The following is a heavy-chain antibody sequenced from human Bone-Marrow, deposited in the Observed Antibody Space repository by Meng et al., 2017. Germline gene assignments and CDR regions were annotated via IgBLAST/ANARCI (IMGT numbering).Heavy chain of an antibody. J-gene: IGHJ4*02. D-gene: IGHD3-16*02. Sequence: GGSLRLSCAASGFTFSDYYMSWIRQAPGKGLEWVSYISSSGNTIYYADSVKGRFTISRDNAKNSLYLQMNSLRAEDTAVYYCARDSYDYVWGSYRYNYFDYWGQGTLVTVSS. CDR2: ISSSGNTI. CDR1: GFTFSDYY. CDR3: ARDSYDYVWGSYRYNYFDY. V-gene: IGHV3-11*01.